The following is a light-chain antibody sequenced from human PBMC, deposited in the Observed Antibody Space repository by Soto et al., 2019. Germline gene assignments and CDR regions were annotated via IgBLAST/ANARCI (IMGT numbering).Light chain of an antibody. Sequence: DIVLTQSPGTLSLSPGERATLSCRASQTVTSNYLAWYQRKPGQPPRLLIYGASSSANDIPGRFSGSGSGKDFPLTITRLEPEDYAVYICHQYAGSPSTFGQGTKVEIK. J-gene: IGKJ1*01. V-gene: IGKV3-20*01. CDR1: QTVTSNY. CDR2: GAS. CDR3: HQYAGSPST.